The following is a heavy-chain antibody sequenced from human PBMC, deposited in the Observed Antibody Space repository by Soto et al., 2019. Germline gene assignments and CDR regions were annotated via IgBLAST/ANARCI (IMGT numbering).Heavy chain of an antibody. J-gene: IGHJ6*02. D-gene: IGHD2-2*01. Sequence: GESLKISCAASGFTFSSYGMHWVRQAPGKGLEWVAVIWYDGSNKYYADSVKGRFTISRDNSKNTLYLQMNSLRAEDTAVYYSTREFAVVPAASVYYYYGIDVWGQGATVTVSS. CDR3: TREFAVVPAASVYYYYGIDV. V-gene: IGHV3-33*01. CDR2: IWYDGSNK. CDR1: GFTFSSYG.